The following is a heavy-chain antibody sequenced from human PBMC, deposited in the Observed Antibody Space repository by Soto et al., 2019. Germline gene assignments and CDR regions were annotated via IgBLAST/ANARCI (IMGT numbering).Heavy chain of an antibody. D-gene: IGHD6-19*01. V-gene: IGHV4-39*01. CDR1: GGSISSSSYY. CDR3: ARLQRGLALSFWFDP. CDR2: IYYSGST. J-gene: IGHJ5*02. Sequence: SETLSLTCTVSGGSISSSSYYWGWIRQPPGKGLEWIGSIYYSGSTYYNPSLKSRVTISGDTSKNQFSLKLSSVTAADTAVSYCARLQRGLALSFWFDPWGHGTLVTVSP.